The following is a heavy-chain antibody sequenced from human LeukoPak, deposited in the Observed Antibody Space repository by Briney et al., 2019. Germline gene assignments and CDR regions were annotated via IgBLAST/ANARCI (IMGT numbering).Heavy chain of an antibody. CDR3: ARGATYYDFWSGWVGSEHPFDP. CDR1: GYSISSGYY. CDR2: IYHSGST. Sequence: SETLSLTCTVSGYSISSGYYSGWIRQPPGKGLEWIGSIYHSGSTYYNPSLKSRVTISVDTSKNQFSLKLSSVTAADTAVYYCARGATYYDFWSGWVGSEHPFDPWGQGTLVTVTS. V-gene: IGHV4-38-2*02. D-gene: IGHD3-3*01. J-gene: IGHJ5*02.